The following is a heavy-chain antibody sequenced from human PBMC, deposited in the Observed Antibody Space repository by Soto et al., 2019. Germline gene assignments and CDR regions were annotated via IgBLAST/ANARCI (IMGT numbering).Heavy chain of an antibody. Sequence: QVQLVQSGAEEKKPGASVKVSCKASGYTFTSYAMHWVRQAPGQRPEWMGWINTGSGNTEYSQKFQGRVTITRDTSASTAYMELSSLRSEDTAVYYCAVVPVATYWGQGTLVPVSS. CDR3: AVVPVATY. D-gene: IGHD2-2*01. V-gene: IGHV1-3*04. CDR1: GYTFTSYA. CDR2: INTGSGNT. J-gene: IGHJ4*02.